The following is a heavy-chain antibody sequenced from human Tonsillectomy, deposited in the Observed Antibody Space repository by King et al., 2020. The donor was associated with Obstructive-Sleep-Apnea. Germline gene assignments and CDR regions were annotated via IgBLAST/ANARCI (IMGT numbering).Heavy chain of an antibody. Sequence: ITLKESGPTLVKPTQTLTLTCTFSGFSLSTSGVGVGWILQPPGKALELLALIYWDDYKRYSPSLKSSLTITKNTPENEGVFTMTNMDPLYTATYYCAHRSSGGPSGFDYWGQGTLVTVSS. CDR1: GFSLSTSGVG. D-gene: IGHD6-19*01. V-gene: IGHV2-5*02. J-gene: IGHJ4*02. CDR3: AHRSSGGPSGFDY. CDR2: IYWDDYK.